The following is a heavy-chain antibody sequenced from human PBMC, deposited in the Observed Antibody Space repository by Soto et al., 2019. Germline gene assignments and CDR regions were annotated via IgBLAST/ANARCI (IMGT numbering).Heavy chain of an antibody. D-gene: IGHD2-15*01. Sequence: ASVKVSCKASGYTFTSYYIHWVRQAPGQGLEWMGIINPSGGSTSYAQKFQGRVTMTRDTSTSTVYMELSSLRSEDTAVYYCARDYCSGGSCHAFDIWAKGQWSPSPQ. CDR2: INPSGGST. CDR3: ARDYCSGGSCHAFDI. CDR1: GYTFTSYY. J-gene: IGHJ3*02. V-gene: IGHV1-46*01.